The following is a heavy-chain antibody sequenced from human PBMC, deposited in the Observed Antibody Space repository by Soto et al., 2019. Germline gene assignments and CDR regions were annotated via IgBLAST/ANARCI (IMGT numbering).Heavy chain of an antibody. CDR2: ISSSSSYI. J-gene: IGHJ4*02. Sequence: PGGSLRLSCAASGFTFSSYSMNWVRQAPGKGLEWVSSISSSSSYIYYADSVKGRFTISRDNAKNSLYLQMNSLRAEDTAVYYCARARYSTPKHCSGGSCYSSYFDYWGQGTLVTVSS. CDR3: ARARYSTPKHCSGGSCYSSYFDY. CDR1: GFTFSSYS. D-gene: IGHD2-15*01. V-gene: IGHV3-21*01.